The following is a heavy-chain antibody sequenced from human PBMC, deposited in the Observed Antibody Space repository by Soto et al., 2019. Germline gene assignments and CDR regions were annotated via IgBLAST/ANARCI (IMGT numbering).Heavy chain of an antibody. J-gene: IGHJ4*02. V-gene: IGHV3-23*01. Sequence: GGSLRLSCAASGFPFGSHAMSWVRQAPGKGLEWVSLVSGNGGTTNYADSVKGRFTISRDNSQNTLYLQMNSLRAEDTAIYYCAKGKAHTLFGVDTLFDYWGQGTLVTVSS. CDR2: VSGNGGTT. D-gene: IGHD3-3*01. CDR3: AKGKAHTLFGVDTLFDY. CDR1: GFPFGSHA.